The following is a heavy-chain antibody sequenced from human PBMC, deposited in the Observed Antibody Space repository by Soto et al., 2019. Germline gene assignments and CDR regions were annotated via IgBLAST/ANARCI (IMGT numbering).Heavy chain of an antibody. CDR3: SRGTYYPQSSGLHADY. V-gene: IGHV3-30*03. D-gene: IGHD3-22*01. CDR1: GFSFNDYA. Sequence: LRLSRATSGFSFNDYAMYWVRQAPGQGLEWVAIISSDGHHQFYLDNLRGRFTVSRDNSKNTLYLQMNSLRPEDTAVYYCSRGTYYPQSSGLHADYWGPGTVVTVYS. CDR2: ISSDGHHQ. J-gene: IGHJ4*02.